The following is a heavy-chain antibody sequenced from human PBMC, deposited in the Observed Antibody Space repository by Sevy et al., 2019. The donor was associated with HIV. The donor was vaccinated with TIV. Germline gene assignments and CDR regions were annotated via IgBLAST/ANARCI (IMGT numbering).Heavy chain of an antibody. V-gene: IGHV1-2*02. D-gene: IGHD6-13*01. CDR2: INPNSGGT. Sequence: GASVKVSCKASGYTFTGYYMHWVRQAPGQGLEWMGWINPNSGGTNYAQKFQGRVTMTRNTSISTAYMGLSRLRSDDTAVYYCAGIAAAGKWADWFDPWGQGTLVTVSS. CDR1: GYTFTGYY. CDR3: AGIAAAGKWADWFDP. J-gene: IGHJ5*02.